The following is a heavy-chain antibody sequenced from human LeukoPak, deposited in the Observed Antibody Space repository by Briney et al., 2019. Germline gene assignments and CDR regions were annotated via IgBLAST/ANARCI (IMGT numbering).Heavy chain of an antibody. D-gene: IGHD5-18*01. CDR2: IKTDGREK. CDR1: GFTLSSSA. CDR3: ARVRYNSGYIFDY. J-gene: IGHJ4*02. V-gene: IGHV3-7*01. Sequence: PGGSLRLSCAASGFTLSSSAMNWVRQAPGKGLEWVANIKTDGREKYYVDSVKGRFTISRDNAKNSLYLQMNNLRAEDTAVYYCARVRYNSGYIFDYWGQGTLVTVSS.